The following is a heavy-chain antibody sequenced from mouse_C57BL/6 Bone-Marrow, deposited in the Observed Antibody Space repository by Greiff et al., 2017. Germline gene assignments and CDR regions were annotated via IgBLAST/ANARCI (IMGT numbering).Heavy chain of an antibody. CDR1: GYTFTSYW. CDR3: AVYGSSYCWYFDV. V-gene: IGHV1-7*01. D-gene: IGHD1-1*01. J-gene: IGHJ1*03. Sequence: VQLQQSGAELAKPGASVKLSCKASGYTFTSYWMHWVKQRPGQGLEWIGYLNPSSGYTKYNQKFKDKATLTADKSSSTAYMQLSSLTYEDSAVYYCAVYGSSYCWYFDVWGTGTTVTVSS. CDR2: LNPSSGYT.